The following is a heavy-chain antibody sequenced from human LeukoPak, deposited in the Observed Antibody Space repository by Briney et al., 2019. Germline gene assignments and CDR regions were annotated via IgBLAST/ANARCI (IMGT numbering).Heavy chain of an antibody. V-gene: IGHV5-51*01. J-gene: IGHJ5*02. CDR3: ARHEGYNWFDP. CDR1: GYSFTTYY. CDR2: IYPGDSDT. Sequence: GESLQISCKGSGYSFTTYYIAWVRQMPGKGLEWMGMIYPGDSDTRYSPSFQGQVTISADKSISTAYLQWSSLKASDTAVYYCARHEGYNWFDPWGQGTLVTVSS.